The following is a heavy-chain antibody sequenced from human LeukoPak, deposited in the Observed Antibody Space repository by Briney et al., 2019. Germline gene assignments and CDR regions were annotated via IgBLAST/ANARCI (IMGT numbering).Heavy chain of an antibody. V-gene: IGHV3-66*02. CDR3: ASRREVKAALDY. J-gene: IGHJ4*02. D-gene: IGHD6-6*01. Sequence: GGSLRLSCAASGFTVSTTYMTWVRQAPGKGLEWVSIIYSGGSTDYADSVKGRFTISRDNAKNTLYLQMNSLRAEDTAVYYCASRREVKAALDYWGQGTLATVSS. CDR2: IYSGGST. CDR1: GFTVSTTY.